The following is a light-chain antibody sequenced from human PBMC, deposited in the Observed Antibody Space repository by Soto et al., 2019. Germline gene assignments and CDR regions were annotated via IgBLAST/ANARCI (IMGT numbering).Light chain of an antibody. Sequence: QSALTQPRSVSGPPGQSVSISCSGTSSDVGTYNYVSWYQQHPGKAPKLMIYDVSKRPSGVPDRFSGSKSGNTASLTISGLQAEDEADYYCFSYAGGYTHAVFGGWTMVTFL. CDR2: DVS. J-gene: IGLJ2*01. CDR3: FSYAGGYTHAV. CDR1: SSDVGTYNY. V-gene: IGLV2-11*01.